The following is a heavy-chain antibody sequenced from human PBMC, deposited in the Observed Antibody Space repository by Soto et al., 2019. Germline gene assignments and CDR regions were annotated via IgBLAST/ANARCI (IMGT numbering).Heavy chain of an antibody. Sequence: ASVKVSCKASGYTFTGYYMHWVRQAPGQGLEWMGWINPNSGGTNYAQKFQGRVTMTRDTSISTAYMELSRLRSDDTAVYYCARDWSSYYDFWSGYSFGWGQGTLVTVSS. CDR1: GYTFTGYY. V-gene: IGHV1-2*02. D-gene: IGHD3-3*01. J-gene: IGHJ4*02. CDR3: ARDWSSYYDFWSGYSFG. CDR2: INPNSGGT.